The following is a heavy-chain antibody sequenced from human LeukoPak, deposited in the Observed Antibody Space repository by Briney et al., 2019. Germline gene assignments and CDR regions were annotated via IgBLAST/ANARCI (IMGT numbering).Heavy chain of an antibody. Sequence: SETLSLTCTVSGGSISSSSYYWGWIRQPPGKGLEWIGSIYYSGSTYYNPSLKSRVTISVDTSKNQFSLKLSSVTAADTAVYYCARPKVQLVQGWFDPWGQGTLVTVSS. CDR1: GGSISSSSYY. V-gene: IGHV4-39*01. CDR3: ARPKVQLVQGWFDP. J-gene: IGHJ5*02. CDR2: IYYSGST. D-gene: IGHD6-13*01.